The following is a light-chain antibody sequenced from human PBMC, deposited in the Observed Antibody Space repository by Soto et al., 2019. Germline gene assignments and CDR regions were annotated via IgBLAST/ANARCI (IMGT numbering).Light chain of an antibody. CDR3: QQCSSPPRT. CDR2: GAS. CDR1: QSVSSY. Sequence: EIVLTQSPGSLSLSPGERATLSCRASQSVSSYLAWYQQKPGQAPRLLIYGASSRATGFPDRFSGSGSGTDFSLTISRLEPEDSAVYYCQQCSSPPRTFGQGTKVEIK. J-gene: IGKJ1*01. V-gene: IGKV3-20*01.